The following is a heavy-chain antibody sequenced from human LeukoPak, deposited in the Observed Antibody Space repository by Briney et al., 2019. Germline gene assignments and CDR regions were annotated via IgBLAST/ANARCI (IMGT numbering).Heavy chain of an antibody. CDR3: ARGPYYFDSSAYQIYYYYMDV. J-gene: IGHJ6*03. V-gene: IGHV4-34*01. CDR1: GASFSGYY. CDR2: INHGGST. D-gene: IGHD3-22*01. Sequence: SETLSLTCAVYGASFSGYYWSWIRQPPGKGLEWIGEINHGGSTNYNPSLKSRLTISIDTSKNQFSLRLSSVTAADTAVYYCARGPYYFDSSAYQIYYYYMDVWGKGTTVTISS.